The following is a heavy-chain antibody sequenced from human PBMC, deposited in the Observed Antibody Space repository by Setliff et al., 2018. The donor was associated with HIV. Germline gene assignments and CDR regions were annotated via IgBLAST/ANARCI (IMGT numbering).Heavy chain of an antibody. CDR2: ISGSTGST. J-gene: IGHJ4*02. V-gene: IGHV3-23*01. CDR3: HSGYDTEEQSYFDY. CDR1: GFTFNNYA. D-gene: IGHD5-12*01. Sequence: GGSLRLSCAASGFTFNNYAMSWVRQAPGKGLEWVSAISGSTGSTYYADSVKGRFTISRDNAKNTLYLQMNSLRAEDTGVYYCHSGYDTEEQSYFDYWGQGALVTVSS.